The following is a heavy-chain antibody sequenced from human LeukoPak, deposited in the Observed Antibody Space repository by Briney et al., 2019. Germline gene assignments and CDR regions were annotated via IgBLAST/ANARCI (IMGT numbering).Heavy chain of an antibody. CDR1: GFTFITYS. V-gene: IGHV3-21*01. J-gene: IGHJ4*02. CDR3: ASRRDGYNWLDY. D-gene: IGHD5-24*01. CDR2: ISSSSSYV. Sequence: PGGSLRLSCAASGFTFITYSMNWVRQAPGKGLEWVSSISSSSSYVYYADSVKGRFTISRDNAKNSLYLQMNSLRAEDTAVYYCASRRDGYNWLDYWGQGTLVTVSS.